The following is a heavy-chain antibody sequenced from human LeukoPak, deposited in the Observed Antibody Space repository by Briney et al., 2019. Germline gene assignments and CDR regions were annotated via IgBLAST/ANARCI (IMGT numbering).Heavy chain of an antibody. CDR3: ASVSDTAMVMVY. Sequence: SSETLSLTCAVYGGSFSGYYWSWIRQPPGKGLEWIGYIYYSGSTNYNPSLKSRVTISVDTSKNQFSLKLSSVTAADTAVYYCASVSDTAMVMVYWGQGTLVTVSS. D-gene: IGHD5-18*01. J-gene: IGHJ4*02. CDR2: IYYSGST. V-gene: IGHV4-59*08. CDR1: GGSFSGYY.